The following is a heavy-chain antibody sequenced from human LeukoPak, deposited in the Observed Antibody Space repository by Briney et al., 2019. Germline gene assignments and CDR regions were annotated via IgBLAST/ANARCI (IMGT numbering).Heavy chain of an antibody. CDR1: GSTFSSYS. J-gene: IGHJ4*02. Sequence: GGSLRLSCAASGSTFSSYSMNWVRQAPGKGLEWVSSISSSSSYTYYADSVKGRFTISRDNAKNSLYLQMNSLRAEDTAVYYCARGPYGDYFLDYWGQGTLVTVSS. V-gene: IGHV3-21*01. D-gene: IGHD4-17*01. CDR2: ISSSSSYT. CDR3: ARGPYGDYFLDY.